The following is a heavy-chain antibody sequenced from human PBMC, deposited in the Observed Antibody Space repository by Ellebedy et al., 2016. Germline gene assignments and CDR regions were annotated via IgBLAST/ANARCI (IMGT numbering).Heavy chain of an antibody. V-gene: IGHV3-30*03. J-gene: IGHJ3*02. CDR3: VRGWYSSGHCDVFAM. D-gene: IGHD6-19*01. CDR2: ISVDGRAV. CDR1: GFTFSDSV. Sequence: GGSLRLXCVGFGFTFSDSVMHWVRQDPGKGLDWVAGISVDGRAVHYPDSVKGRFTISRDNAQNTVYLQMNSLRLEDTAVYYCVRGWYSSGHCDVFAMWGQGTIVTVSS.